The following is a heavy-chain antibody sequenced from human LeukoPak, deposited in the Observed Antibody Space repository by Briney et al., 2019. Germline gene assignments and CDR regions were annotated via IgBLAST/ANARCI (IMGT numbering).Heavy chain of an antibody. D-gene: IGHD6-19*01. J-gene: IGHJ4*02. V-gene: IGHV3-30-3*01. Sequence: QPGRSLRLSCAASGFTFSSYAMHWVRQAPGKGLEWVAIISYDGSDKYYADSVKGRLTISRDNSKSTLYLQMISLRTEDTAVYYCARADGSVAGPPSGHWGQGTLVTVSS. CDR2: ISYDGSDK. CDR1: GFTFSSYA. CDR3: ARADGSVAGPPSGH.